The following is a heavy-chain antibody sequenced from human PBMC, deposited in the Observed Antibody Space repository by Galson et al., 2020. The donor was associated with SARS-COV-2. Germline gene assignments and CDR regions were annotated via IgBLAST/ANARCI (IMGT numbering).Heavy chain of an antibody. D-gene: IGHD2-15*01. CDR2: INHDGNKK. CDR3: VRVDCSGGSCYPGNY. J-gene: IGHJ4*02. V-gene: IGHV3-7*03. CDR1: GFTFRAYW. Sequence: GGSLRLSCAASGFTFRAYWMTWVRQVSGKGLEWVASINHDGNKKYYVDSVKGRFTISRDNAENSVYLQMNSLRADDTAVYHCVRVDCSGGSCYPGNYWGQGTLVTVSS.